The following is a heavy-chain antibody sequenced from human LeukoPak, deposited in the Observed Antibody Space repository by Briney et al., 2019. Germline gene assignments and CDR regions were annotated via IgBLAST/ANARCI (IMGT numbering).Heavy chain of an antibody. CDR3: AISFRRGSGSYYDAFDI. V-gene: IGHV5-51*01. D-gene: IGHD3-10*01. J-gene: IGHJ3*02. CDR2: IYPGDSDT. CDR1: GYSFTTYW. Sequence: GESLKISCKGSGYSFTTYWIAWVRQMPGKGLEWMGFIYPGDSDTRYSPSFQGQVTISADKSISTAYLQWSSLKASDTAMYYCAISFRRGSGSYYDAFDIWGQGTMVTVSS.